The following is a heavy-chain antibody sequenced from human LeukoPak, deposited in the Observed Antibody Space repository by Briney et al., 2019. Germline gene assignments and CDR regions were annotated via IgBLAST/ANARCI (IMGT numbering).Heavy chain of an antibody. J-gene: IGHJ4*02. D-gene: IGHD2-2*02. Sequence: PSETLSLTCTVSGGSISSYYWSWIRQPAGKGLEWIGRIYTSGSTNYNPSLKSRVTMSVDTSKNQFSLKLGSVTAADTAVYYCASESAHCSSTSCYKYYWGQGTLVTVSS. V-gene: IGHV4-4*07. CDR3: ASESAHCSSTSCYKYY. CDR1: GGSISSYY. CDR2: IYTSGST.